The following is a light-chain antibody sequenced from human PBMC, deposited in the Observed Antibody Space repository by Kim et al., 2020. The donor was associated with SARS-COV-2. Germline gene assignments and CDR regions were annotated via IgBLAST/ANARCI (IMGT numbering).Light chain of an antibody. V-gene: IGKV1-27*01. CDR3: QKCDSAPWT. CDR2: AAS. CDR1: QEISNY. Sequence: ASVGDRVTISGRASQEISNYLAWFQLKQGKAPKILIYAASALQPGVPSRFSGSGSGTDFTLTVTSLQPEDVATYYCQKCDSAPWTFGQGTKVDIK. J-gene: IGKJ1*01.